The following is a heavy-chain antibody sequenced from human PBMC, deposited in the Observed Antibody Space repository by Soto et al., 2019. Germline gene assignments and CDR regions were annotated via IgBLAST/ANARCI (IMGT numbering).Heavy chain of an antibody. D-gene: IGHD2-2*01. Sequence: ASVKVSCKTSGYTFSNYGIXWXRQAPGQPLEWLGWISLYSDGTNXEQXXXGRVSMTTDTSTTTAYMELRSPRSDDTAVYXCARVVPGAXXWFGPWGQGTLVTVSS. V-gene: IGHV1-18*01. CDR1: GYTFSNYG. CDR2: ISLYSDGT. CDR3: ARVVPGAXXWFGP. J-gene: IGHJ5*02.